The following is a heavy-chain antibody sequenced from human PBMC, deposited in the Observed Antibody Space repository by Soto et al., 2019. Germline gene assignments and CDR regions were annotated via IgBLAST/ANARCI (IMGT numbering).Heavy chain of an antibody. V-gene: IGHV3-23*01. Sequence: PGGSLRLSCAASGFTFSSYAMSWVRQAPGKGLEWVSAISGSGGSTYYADSVKGRFTISRDNSKNTLYLQMNSLRAEDTAVYYCAKGDITIFGVVTVNWFDPWGQGTLVTVSS. CDR2: ISGSGGST. CDR1: GFTFSSYA. CDR3: AKGDITIFGVVTVNWFDP. J-gene: IGHJ5*02. D-gene: IGHD3-3*01.